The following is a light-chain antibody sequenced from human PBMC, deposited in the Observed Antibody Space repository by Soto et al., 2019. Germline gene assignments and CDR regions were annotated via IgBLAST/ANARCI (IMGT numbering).Light chain of an antibody. J-gene: IGKJ1*01. CDR3: LQHNNYPPT. V-gene: IGKV1-5*01. Sequence: DIQMTQSPSTLSASVGDSVTITCRASQSITIWLAWYQQKPGKAPKLLIYDASSLEGGVPSRFSGSGSGTEFTLTISSLQPEDFATYFCLQHNNYPPTFGQGTKVDIK. CDR2: DAS. CDR1: QSITIW.